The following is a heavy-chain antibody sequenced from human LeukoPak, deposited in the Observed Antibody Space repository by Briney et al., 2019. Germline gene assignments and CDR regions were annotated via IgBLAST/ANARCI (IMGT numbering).Heavy chain of an antibody. J-gene: IGHJ4*02. CDR1: GYSFTSYW. CDR2: IYPGDSDT. V-gene: IGHV5-51*01. Sequence: GESLKISCKGSGYSFTSYWIGWVRQMPGKGLEWMGIIYPGDSDTRYSPSFQGQVTISADKSISTAYLQWSSLKASDTAMYYCARLGNYDYVWGSYRWPEYYFDYWGQGTLVTVSS. D-gene: IGHD3-16*02. CDR3: ARLGNYDYVWGSYRWPEYYFDY.